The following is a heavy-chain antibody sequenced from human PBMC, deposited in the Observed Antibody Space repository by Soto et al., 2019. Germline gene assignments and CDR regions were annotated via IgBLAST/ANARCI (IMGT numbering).Heavy chain of an antibody. D-gene: IGHD4-17*01. V-gene: IGHV1-69*02. CDR2: IIPILGIA. J-gene: IGHJ6*03. CDR3: AGNGDYYYYYMDV. Sequence: SVKVSCKASGGTFSSYTISWVRQAPGQGLEWMGRIIPILGIANYAQKFQGRVTITADKSTSTAYMELSSLRSEDMAVYYCAGNGDYYYYYMDVWGKGTTVTVSS. CDR1: GGTFSSYT.